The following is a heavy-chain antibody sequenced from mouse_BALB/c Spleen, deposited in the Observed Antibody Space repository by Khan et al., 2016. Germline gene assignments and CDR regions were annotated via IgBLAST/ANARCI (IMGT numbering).Heavy chain of an antibody. V-gene: IGHV4-1*02. CDR3: ARAGYYGYLAY. CDR1: GFDFSRYW. Sequence: EVKLLESGGGLVQPGGSLKLSCAASGFDFSRYWMSWVRQAPGKGLEWIGEINPDSSTINYTPSLKDKFIISRATANNTLYLQNSKARSEETALYYCARAGYYGYLAYWGQGTLVTVSA. D-gene: IGHD1-1*01. J-gene: IGHJ3*01. CDR2: INPDSSTI.